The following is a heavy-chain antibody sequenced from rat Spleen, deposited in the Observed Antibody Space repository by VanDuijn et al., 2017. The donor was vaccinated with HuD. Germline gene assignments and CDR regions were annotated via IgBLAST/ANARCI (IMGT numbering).Heavy chain of an antibody. Sequence: EVQLQESGPGLVKPSQSLSLTCSVTGYSITSSYRWNWIRKFPGNKLEWMGYINSAGSTNYNPSLKSRISITRDTSKNQFFLQVNSVTTEDTATYYYARSDGVHYYLPFADWGQGTLVTASS. V-gene: IGHV3-3*01. CDR2: INSAGST. CDR1: GYSITSSYR. J-gene: IGHJ3*01. D-gene: IGHD1-1*01. CDR3: ARSDGVHYYLPFAD.